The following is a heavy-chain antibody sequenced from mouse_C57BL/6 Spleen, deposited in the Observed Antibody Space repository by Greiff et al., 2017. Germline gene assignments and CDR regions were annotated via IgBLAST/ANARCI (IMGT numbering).Heavy chain of an antibody. D-gene: IGHD1-1*02. CDR2: IYPGSGNT. J-gene: IGHJ2*01. CDR3: ARLEDSMVYFDY. Sequence: QVQLQQSGAELVRPGASVKLSCKASGYTFTDYYINWVKQRPGQGLEWIARIYPGSGNTYYNEKFKGKATLTAEKSSSTAYMQLSSLTSEDSAVYFCARLEDSMVYFDYWGQGTTLTVSS. V-gene: IGHV1-76*01. CDR1: GYTFTDYY.